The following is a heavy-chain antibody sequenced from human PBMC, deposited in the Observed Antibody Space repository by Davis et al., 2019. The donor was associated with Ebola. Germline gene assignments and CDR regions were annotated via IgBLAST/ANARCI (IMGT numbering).Heavy chain of an antibody. CDR2: ISGSGGST. Sequence: GESLKISCAASGFTFSSYAMSWVRQAPGKGLEWVSAISGSGGSTYYADSVEGRFTISRDNAKNSLYLQMNSLRADDTAVYYCARVRYGDYGFGMDVWGKGTTVTVSS. CDR1: GFTFSSYA. D-gene: IGHD4-17*01. CDR3: ARVRYGDYGFGMDV. J-gene: IGHJ6*04. V-gene: IGHV3-23*01.